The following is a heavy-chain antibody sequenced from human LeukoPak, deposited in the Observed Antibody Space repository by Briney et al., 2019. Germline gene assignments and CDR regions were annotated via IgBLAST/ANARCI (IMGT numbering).Heavy chain of an antibody. Sequence: GGSLRLSCAASGFTFSSYSMNWVRQAPGKGLEWVSSISSSSSYIYYADSVKGRFTISRDNAKNSLYLQMNSLRADDTAVYYCTRDNGYCSGGTCLHYYMDVWGKGTTVTISS. CDR1: GFTFSSYS. V-gene: IGHV3-21*01. J-gene: IGHJ6*03. CDR3: TRDNGYCSGGTCLHYYMDV. CDR2: ISSSSSYI. D-gene: IGHD2-15*01.